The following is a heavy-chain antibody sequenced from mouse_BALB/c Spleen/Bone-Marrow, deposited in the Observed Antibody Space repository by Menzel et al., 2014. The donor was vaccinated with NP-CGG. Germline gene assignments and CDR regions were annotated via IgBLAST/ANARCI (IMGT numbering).Heavy chain of an antibody. CDR2: IYPSDSYT. Sequence: QVQLKQSGAELVRPGTSVKLSCKASGYTFTSYWINWVKQRPGQGLEWIGNIYPSDSYTNYNQKFKDKATLTVDKSSSTAYMQLSSPTSEDSAVYYCTRSYGSSYEYYFDYWVQGTTLTVSS. CDR3: TRSYGSSYEYYFDY. J-gene: IGHJ2*01. CDR1: GYTFTSYW. V-gene: IGHV1-69*02. D-gene: IGHD1-1*01.